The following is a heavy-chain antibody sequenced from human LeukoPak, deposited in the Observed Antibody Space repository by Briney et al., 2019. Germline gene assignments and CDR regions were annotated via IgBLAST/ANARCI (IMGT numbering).Heavy chain of an antibody. CDR1: GGSVSSSSYY. CDR2: IYYSGNS. V-gene: IGHV4-39*01. CDR3: ARLFGDYGPLFDY. Sequence: SETLSLTCTVSGGSVSSSSYYWGWVRQPPGKGLEWIGSIYYSGNSYHNPSLKSRVTISVDTSKNQFSLKLSSVTAADTAVYYCARLFGDYGPLFDYWGQGTLVTVSP. J-gene: IGHJ4*02. D-gene: IGHD4-17*01.